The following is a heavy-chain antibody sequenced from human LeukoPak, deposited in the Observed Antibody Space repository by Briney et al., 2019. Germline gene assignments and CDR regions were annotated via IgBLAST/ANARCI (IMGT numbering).Heavy chain of an antibody. J-gene: IGHJ4*02. V-gene: IGHV4-59*08. CDR2: IYYSGST. D-gene: IGHD3-22*01. CDR3: ARVYYYDSSGYTYYFDY. CDR1: GGSISSYY. Sequence: PSETLSLTCTVSGGSISSYYWSWIRQPPGKGLEWIGYIYYSGSTNYNPSLKSRVTISVDTSKNQFSLKLSSVTAADTAVYYCARVYYYDSSGYTYYFDYWGQGTLVTVSS.